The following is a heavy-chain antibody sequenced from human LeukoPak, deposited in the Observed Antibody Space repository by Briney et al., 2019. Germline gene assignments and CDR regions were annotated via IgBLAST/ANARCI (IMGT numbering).Heavy chain of an antibody. CDR1: GFTFSSYA. D-gene: IGHD3-9*01. CDR3: AKDSFRPPDYDILTGYPNDAFDI. CDR2: ISGSGGSA. Sequence: PGGSLRLSCAASGFTFSSYAMSWVRQAPGRGLVWVSAISGSGGSAYYPDSVKGRFTISRDNSKNTLYLQMNSLRAEDTAVYYCAKDSFRPPDYDILTGYPNDAFDIWGQGTMVTVSS. V-gene: IGHV3-23*01. J-gene: IGHJ3*02.